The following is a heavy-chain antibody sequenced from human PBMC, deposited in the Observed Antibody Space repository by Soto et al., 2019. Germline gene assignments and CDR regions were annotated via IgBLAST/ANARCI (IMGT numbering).Heavy chain of an antibody. CDR3: ARGVGDYDSSGYYDFFDY. D-gene: IGHD3-22*01. Sequence: SETLSLTCAMYGGSSSSYFWTWIRQPPGKGLEWIGEINHSERTNYNPSLKSRVTISFDTSKTHFSLKLRSVTAADTAVYYCARGVGDYDSSGYYDFFDYWGQGALVTVSS. CDR1: GGSSSSYF. V-gene: IGHV4-34*01. J-gene: IGHJ4*02. CDR2: INHSERT.